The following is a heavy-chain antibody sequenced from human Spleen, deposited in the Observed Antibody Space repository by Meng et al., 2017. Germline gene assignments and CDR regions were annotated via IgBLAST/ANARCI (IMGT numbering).Heavy chain of an antibody. CDR2: IDPKNGDT. Sequence: ASVKVSCKPSGYNFPDYYIHWVRQAPGQGLEWMGRIDPKNGDTHYAQKFQGRVTMTRDTSISTAYMELSRLRSDDTAVYYCARSLDMGGGYYYGMDVWGQGTTVTVSS. CDR3: ARSLDMGGGYYYGMDV. V-gene: IGHV1-2*06. CDR1: GYNFPDYY. D-gene: IGHD3-10*01. J-gene: IGHJ6*02.